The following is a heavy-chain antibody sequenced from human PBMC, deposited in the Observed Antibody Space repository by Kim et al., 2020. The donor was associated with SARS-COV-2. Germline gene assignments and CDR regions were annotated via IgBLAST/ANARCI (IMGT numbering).Heavy chain of an antibody. CDR2: ISSSGSTI. CDR3: AREVTLRFLEWLLGY. D-gene: IGHD3-3*01. V-gene: IGHV3-11*01. Sequence: GGSLRLSCAASGFTFSDYYMSWIRQAPGKGLEWVSYISSSGSTIYYADSVKGRFTISRDNAKNSLYLQMNSLRAEDTAVYYCAREVTLRFLEWLLGYWGQGTLVTVSS. J-gene: IGHJ4*02. CDR1: GFTFSDYY.